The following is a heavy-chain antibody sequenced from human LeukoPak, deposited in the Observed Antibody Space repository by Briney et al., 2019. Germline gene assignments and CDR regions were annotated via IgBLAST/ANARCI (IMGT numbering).Heavy chain of an antibody. CDR3: AGESHYSNYYYYYMDV. D-gene: IGHD4-11*01. Sequence: PSETLSLTCTVSGGSISSYYWSWIRQPPGKGLEYIGYIYYSGSTNYNPSLKSRVTISVDTSKNQFSLKLSSVTAADTAVYYCAGESHYSNYYYYYMDVWGKGTTVTVSS. CDR2: IYYSGST. J-gene: IGHJ6*03. CDR1: GGSISSYY. V-gene: IGHV4-59*01.